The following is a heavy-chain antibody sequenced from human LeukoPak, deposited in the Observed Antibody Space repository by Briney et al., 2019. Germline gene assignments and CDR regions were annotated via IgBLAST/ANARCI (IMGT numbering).Heavy chain of an antibody. V-gene: IGHV3-53*01. J-gene: IGHJ4*02. Sequence: PGGSLIVSCAASGFTVSSNYMSWVRQAPGKGLEWVSVIYSGDNTYYADSVKGRFTISRDNSKNTLYLQMNSLRAEDTAVYYCARDSVAGTFDYWGQGTLVTVSS. CDR2: IYSGDNT. CDR3: ARDSVAGTFDY. CDR1: GFTVSSNY. D-gene: IGHD6-19*01.